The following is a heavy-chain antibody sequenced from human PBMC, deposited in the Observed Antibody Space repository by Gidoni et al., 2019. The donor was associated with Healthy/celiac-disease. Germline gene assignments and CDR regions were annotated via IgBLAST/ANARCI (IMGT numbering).Heavy chain of an antibody. V-gene: IGHV3-53*04. CDR3: ARGTVTTGYYYYGMDV. D-gene: IGHD4-17*01. CDR1: GFTVSSNY. Sequence: EVQLVESGGGWVQPGGSLRLSCAASGFTVSSNYMSWVRQAPGKGLEWVSVSYSGGSTYYADSVKGRFTISRHNSKNTLYLQMNSLRAEDTAVYYCARGTVTTGYYYYGMDVWGQGTTVTVSS. J-gene: IGHJ6*02. CDR2: SYSGGST.